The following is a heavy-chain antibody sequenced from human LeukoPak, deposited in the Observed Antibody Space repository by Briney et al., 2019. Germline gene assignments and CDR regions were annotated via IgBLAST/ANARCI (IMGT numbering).Heavy chain of an antibody. J-gene: IGHJ4*02. D-gene: IGHD6-13*01. CDR3: VRDPSYSSGWYPYFDY. CDR1: EFTFSNYS. Sequence: GGSLRLSCAASEFTFSNYSVNRVRQAPGKGLEWISYISSSSSTIYYADSVKGRFTISRDNAKNSVYLQMNSLRAEDTAVYYCVRDPSYSSGWYPYFDYWGQGTQVTVSS. V-gene: IGHV3-48*01. CDR2: ISSSSSTI.